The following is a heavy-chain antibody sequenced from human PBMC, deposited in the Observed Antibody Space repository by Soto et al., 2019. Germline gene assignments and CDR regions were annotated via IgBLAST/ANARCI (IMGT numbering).Heavy chain of an antibody. D-gene: IGHD5-12*01. CDR2: INHSGST. CDR3: ARGRWLSLYYFDF. Sequence: SETLSLTCAVYGGSFSGYYWSWIRQPPGKGLERIGEINHSGSTNYNPSLKSRVTISVDTSKNQFSLKLSSVTAADTAVYYCARGRWLSLYYFDFWGQGTLVTVSS. CDR1: GGSFSGYY. J-gene: IGHJ4*02. V-gene: IGHV4-34*01.